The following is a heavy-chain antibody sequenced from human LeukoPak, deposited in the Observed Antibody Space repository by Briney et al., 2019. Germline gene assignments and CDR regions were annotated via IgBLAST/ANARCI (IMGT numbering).Heavy chain of an antibody. CDR2: INPNSGGT. V-gene: IGHV1-2*02. D-gene: IGHD3-22*01. J-gene: IGHJ4*02. Sequence: ASVKVSCKASGYTFTGYYMHWVRQATGQGLEWMVWINPNSGGTNYAQKFQGRVTMTRDTSISTAYMDLSRLRSDDTAVYYCARTLRATYYYDSSGYYFYWGQGTLVTVSS. CDR3: ARTLRATYYYDSSGYYFY. CDR1: GYTFTGYY.